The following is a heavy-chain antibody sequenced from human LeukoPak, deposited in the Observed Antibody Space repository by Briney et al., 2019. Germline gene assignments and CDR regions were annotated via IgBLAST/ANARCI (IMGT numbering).Heavy chain of an antibody. CDR3: ARVRPSGSYGSKYYFDY. J-gene: IGHJ4*02. CDR2: ISAYNGNT. CDR1: GYTFTSYG. D-gene: IGHD1-26*01. V-gene: IGHV1-18*01. Sequence: KPGASVTVSCKASGYTFTSYGISWVRQAPGQGLEWMGWISAYNGNTNYAQKLQGRVTMTTDTSTSTAYMELRSLRSDDTAVYYCARVRPSGSYGSKYYFDYWGQGTLVTVSS.